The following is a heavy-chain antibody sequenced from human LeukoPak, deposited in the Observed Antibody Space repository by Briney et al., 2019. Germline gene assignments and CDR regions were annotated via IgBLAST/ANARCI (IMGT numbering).Heavy chain of an antibody. CDR1: GFTFSSYE. CDR2: IGSSGSTI. CDR3: ARDAPSVAVAAFAELFDY. D-gene: IGHD6-19*01. Sequence: PGGSLRLSCAASGFTFSSYEMNWVRQAPGKGLEWVSYIGSSGSTIYYADSVKGRFTISRDNAKNSLYLQMNSLRAEDTAVYYCARDAPSVAVAAFAELFDYWGQGTLVTVSS. V-gene: IGHV3-48*03. J-gene: IGHJ4*02.